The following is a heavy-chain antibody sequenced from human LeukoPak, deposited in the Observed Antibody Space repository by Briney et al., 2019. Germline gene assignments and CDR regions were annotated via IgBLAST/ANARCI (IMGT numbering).Heavy chain of an antibody. J-gene: IGHJ4*02. CDR1: GXTFSSYA. Sequence: GGSLRLSCAASGXTFSSYAMSWVRQAPGKGLEWVSAISGSGGSTYYADSVKGRFTISRDNSKNTLYLQMNSLRAEDAAVYYCAKDDRAVGYCSGGSCYFSYWGQGTLVTVSS. V-gene: IGHV3-23*01. CDR3: AKDDRAVGYCSGGSCYFSY. CDR2: ISGSGGST. D-gene: IGHD2-15*01.